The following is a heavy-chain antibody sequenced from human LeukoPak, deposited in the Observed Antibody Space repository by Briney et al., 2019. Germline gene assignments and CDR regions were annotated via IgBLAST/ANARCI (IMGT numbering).Heavy chain of an antibody. V-gene: IGHV4-39*07. CDR1: GGSISSSSYF. Sequence: SETLSLTCTVSGGSISSSSYFWVWIRQPPGKGLEWIGSIYYSGSTNYNPSLKSRVTISVDTSKSQFSLKLSSVTAADTAVYYCARVAHASNPKLLWFGEFTPFDYWGQGTLVTVSS. CDR3: ARVAHASNPKLLWFGEFTPFDY. D-gene: IGHD3-10*01. CDR2: IYYSGST. J-gene: IGHJ4*02.